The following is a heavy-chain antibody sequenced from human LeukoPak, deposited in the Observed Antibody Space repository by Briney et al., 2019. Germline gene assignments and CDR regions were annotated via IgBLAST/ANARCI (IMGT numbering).Heavy chain of an antibody. CDR2: IKQDGSEK. J-gene: IGHJ3*02. CDR1: GFTFSSYW. V-gene: IGHV3-7*01. Sequence: GGSLRLSCAASGFTFSSYWMSWVRQAPGKGLEWVANIKQDGSEKYYVDSVKGRFTISRDNAKNSLYLQMNSLGAEDTAVYYCARVVVAATDSDAFDIWGQGTMVTVSS. CDR3: ARVVVAATDSDAFDI. D-gene: IGHD2-15*01.